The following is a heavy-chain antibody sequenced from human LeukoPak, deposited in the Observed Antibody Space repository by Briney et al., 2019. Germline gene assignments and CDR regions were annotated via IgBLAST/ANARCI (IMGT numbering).Heavy chain of an antibody. CDR2: ISYDGSNK. CDR3: ARDSIPYVWGSYRNNWFDP. D-gene: IGHD3-16*02. J-gene: IGHJ5*02. Sequence: GRSLRLSCAASGFTFSSYAMHWVRQAPGKGLEWVAVISYDGSNKYYADSMKGQFTISRDNSKNTLYLQMNSLRAEDTAVYYCARDSIPYVWGSYRNNWFDPWGQGTLVTVSS. V-gene: IGHV3-30*04. CDR1: GFTFSSYA.